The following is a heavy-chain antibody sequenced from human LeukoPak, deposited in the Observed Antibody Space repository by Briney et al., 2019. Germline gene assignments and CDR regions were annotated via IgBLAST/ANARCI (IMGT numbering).Heavy chain of an antibody. D-gene: IGHD3-10*01. CDR3: AREGGEFDAFDI. V-gene: IGHV3-21*01. Sequence: GGSLRLSCAASGFTFSSYSMNWVRQAPGKGLEWVSSISSSSSYIYYADSVKGRFTISRDNAKNSLYLQMNSLRAEDTAVYYCAREGGEFDAFDIWGQGTMVTVSS. CDR2: ISSSSSYI. CDR1: GFTFSSYS. J-gene: IGHJ3*02.